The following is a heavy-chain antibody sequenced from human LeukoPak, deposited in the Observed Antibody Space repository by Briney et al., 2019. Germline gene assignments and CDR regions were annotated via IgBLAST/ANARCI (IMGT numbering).Heavy chain of an antibody. V-gene: IGHV1-69*04. CDR3: ARVKDIVVFDY. J-gene: IGHJ4*02. CDR2: IIPILGIA. D-gene: IGHD2-15*01. CDR1: GGTFSSYA. Sequence: SVKVSCKASGGTFSSYAISWVRQAPGQGLEWMGRIIPILGIANYAQKFQGRVTITADKSTSTAYMELSSLRSEDTAVYYCARVKDIVVFDYWGQGTLVTVSS.